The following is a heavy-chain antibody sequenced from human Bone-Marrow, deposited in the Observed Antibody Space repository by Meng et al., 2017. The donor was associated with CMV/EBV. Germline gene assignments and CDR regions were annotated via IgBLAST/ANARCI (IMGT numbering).Heavy chain of an antibody. CDR3: ARAYHLYNQVLRFDP. V-gene: IGHV1-69*05. CDR1: GGTFSSYA. J-gene: IGHJ5*02. D-gene: IGHD1-14*01. CDR2: IIPIFGTA. Sequence: SVKVSCKASGGTFSSYAISWVRQAPGQGLEWMRGIIPIFGTANYAQKFQGRVTITTDESTSTAYMELSSLRSEDTAVYYCARAYHLYNQVLRFDPWGQGTMVTVSS.